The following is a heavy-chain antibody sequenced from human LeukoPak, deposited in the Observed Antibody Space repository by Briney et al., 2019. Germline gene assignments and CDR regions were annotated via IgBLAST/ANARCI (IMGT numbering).Heavy chain of an antibody. CDR2: INRSGRT. V-gene: IGHV4-34*01. CDR3: ARGVRQLEPPRWFYMDV. D-gene: IGHD6-6*01. J-gene: IGHJ6*03. Sequence: SETLSPTCAVYGGSLSGYYGRWIRQPPGKGLEWVGEINRSGRTNYNPSLKSRATISVDTSKHQFTRKLSSVTAADTAVYYCARGVRQLEPPRWFYMDVWGKGTTVTVSS. CDR1: GGSLSGYY.